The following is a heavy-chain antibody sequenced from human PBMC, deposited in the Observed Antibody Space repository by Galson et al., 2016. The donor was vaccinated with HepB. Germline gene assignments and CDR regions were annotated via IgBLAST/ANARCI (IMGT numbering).Heavy chain of an antibody. CDR3: ARDATYGSANYYNSGIDS. CDR1: GYTFTSYY. Sequence: SVKVSCKASGYTFTSYYVHYVRQAPGQGLEWMGMINPSGGTTSYAQKFQGRFSIHRDNAKNSLFLEMNSLRADDTALYYCARDATYGSANYYNSGIDSWGQGTLVTVSS. D-gene: IGHD3-10*01. V-gene: IGHV1-46*01. J-gene: IGHJ4*02. CDR2: INPSGGTT.